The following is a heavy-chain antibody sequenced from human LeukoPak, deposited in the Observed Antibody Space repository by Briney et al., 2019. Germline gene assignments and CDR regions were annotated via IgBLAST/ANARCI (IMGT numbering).Heavy chain of an antibody. V-gene: IGHV3-21*01. CDR3: ARATNGRFDI. J-gene: IGHJ3*02. D-gene: IGHD2-8*01. Sequence: GGSLRLSCAASGFTFSSYSMNWVRQAPGKGLEWVSFISSSTSYISYADSVKGRFTISRENAKSSLWLQMNSLRAEDTAVYYCARATNGRFDIWGQGTMVTVSS. CDR2: ISSSTSYI. CDR1: GFTFSSYS.